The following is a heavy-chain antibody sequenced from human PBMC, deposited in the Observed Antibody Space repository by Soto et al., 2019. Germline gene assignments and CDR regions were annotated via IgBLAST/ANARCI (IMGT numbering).Heavy chain of an antibody. Sequence: PSETLSLTCAVYGGSGGSVSCYSWSWIRQPPGKGLEWIGYIYHSGSTYYNPSLKSRVTISVDRSKNQFSLKLSSVTAADTAVYYCARVPDYWGQGTLVTVSS. J-gene: IGHJ4*02. CDR3: ARVPDY. CDR2: IYHSGST. CDR1: GGSGGSVSCYS. V-gene: IGHV4-30-2*01.